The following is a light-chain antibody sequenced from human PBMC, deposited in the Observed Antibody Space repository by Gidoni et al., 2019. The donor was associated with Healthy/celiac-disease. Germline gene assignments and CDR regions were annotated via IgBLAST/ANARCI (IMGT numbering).Light chain of an antibody. V-gene: IGLV2-23*02. CDR2: EVS. CDR3: CSYAGSSAVV. Sequence: SALTHPASVSGSPVTSITISCPGTSSDVGRYHLVSWYQQHPCKAPNLMIYEVSKRPSVVSNRFSGSKSGNTASLTISGLQAEDEADYYCCSYAGSSAVVFGGGTKLTVL. CDR1: SSDVGRYHL. J-gene: IGLJ2*01.